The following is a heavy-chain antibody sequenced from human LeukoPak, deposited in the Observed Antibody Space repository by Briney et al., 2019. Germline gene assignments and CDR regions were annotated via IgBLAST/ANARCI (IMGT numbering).Heavy chain of an antibody. V-gene: IGHV1-69*16. J-gene: IGHJ6*03. CDR3: ARDLITANYYGSGSYSYYYYMDV. D-gene: IGHD3-10*01. Sequence: GASVKVSCKASGYTFTGYYMHWVRQAPGQGLEWMGGIIPILGTANYAQKFQGRVTITTDESTSTAYMELSSLRSEDTAVYYCARDLITANYYGSGSYSYYYYMDVWGKGTTVTVSS. CDR2: IIPILGTA. CDR1: GYTFTGYY.